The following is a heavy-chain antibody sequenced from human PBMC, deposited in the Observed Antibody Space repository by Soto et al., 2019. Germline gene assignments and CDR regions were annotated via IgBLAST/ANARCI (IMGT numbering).Heavy chain of an antibody. Sequence: QVQLVESGGGVVQPGRSLRPSCAGSGFTFSGYDMHWVRQAPGVGPERLAFICRDGNEKCYTDSVKGRFTISRDNSRIPLCIQMISLRPLPGVLASLSQCSKGFDAWGQGMQVTVSS. D-gene: IGHD3-10*02. CDR2: ICRDGNEK. V-gene: IGHV3-30*14. J-gene: IGHJ5*02. CDR1: GFTFSGYD. CDR3: SQCSKGFDA.